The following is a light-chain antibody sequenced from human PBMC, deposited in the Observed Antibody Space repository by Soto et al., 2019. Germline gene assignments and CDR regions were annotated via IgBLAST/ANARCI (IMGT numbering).Light chain of an antibody. CDR2: EVI. Sequence: QSGLTQPASVSGSPGQSITISCTGTSSDVGAYDWVSWYQHHPGKAPKLIIHEVINRPSGISFRFSGSKSGNTASLTISGLQAEDEADYYCSSYTSSSTVLFGGGTQLTVL. CDR3: SSYTSSSTVL. CDR1: SSDVGAYDW. V-gene: IGLV2-14*01. J-gene: IGLJ2*01.